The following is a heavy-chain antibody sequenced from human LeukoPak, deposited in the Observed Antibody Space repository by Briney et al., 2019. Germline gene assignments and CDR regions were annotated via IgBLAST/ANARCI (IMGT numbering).Heavy chain of an antibody. V-gene: IGHV1-8*03. D-gene: IGHD4-23*01. J-gene: IGHJ4*02. CDR2: MNPNSGNT. Sequence: ASVKVSCKASGYAFSTYDINWVRQASGQGLEWMGWMNPNSGNTGYAQSFQGRVAFTRNTSTSTAYMELSSLRSEDTAVYYCVRARKWELLFEYWGQGALVTVSS. CDR3: VRARKWELLFEY. CDR1: GYAFSTYD.